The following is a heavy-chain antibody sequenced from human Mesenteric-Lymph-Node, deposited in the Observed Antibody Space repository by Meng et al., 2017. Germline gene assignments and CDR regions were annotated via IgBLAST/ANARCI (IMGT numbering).Heavy chain of an antibody. CDR3: ARLNGGPHTGFDY. V-gene: IGHV3-21*01. D-gene: IGHD4-23*01. J-gene: IGHJ4*02. Sequence: GESLKISCAASGFTFSTYEMNWVRQAPGKGLEWVSLVSSNSAYIYYADSVKGRFTISRDNAKNSLYLEMHSLRAEDTAVYYCARLNGGPHTGFDYWGQGTLVTVSS. CDR1: GFTFSTYE. CDR2: VSSNSAYI.